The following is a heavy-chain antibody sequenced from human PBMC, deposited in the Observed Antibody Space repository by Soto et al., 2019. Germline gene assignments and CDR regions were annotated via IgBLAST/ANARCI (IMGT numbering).Heavy chain of an antibody. J-gene: IGHJ6*02. CDR1: VGTFRSYA. CDR2: IIPIFGTA. Sequence: SVTVSCQASVGTFRSYAISWVRQAPGQGLEWMGGIIPIFGTANYAQKFQGRVTITADKSTSTAYMELSSLRSEDTAVYYCARDLGYCSSTSCLNYYYYGMDVWGQGTTVTVSS. D-gene: IGHD2-2*01. V-gene: IGHV1-69*06. CDR3: ARDLGYCSSTSCLNYYYYGMDV.